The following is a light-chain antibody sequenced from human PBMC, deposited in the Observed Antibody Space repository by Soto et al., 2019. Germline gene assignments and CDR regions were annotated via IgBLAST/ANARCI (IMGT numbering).Light chain of an antibody. V-gene: IGKV3-20*01. CDR3: QQYGSSLLT. CDR2: GTS. CDR1: QSVSSKY. Sequence: EIGLTQSPGTLSLSPGERATLSCRASQSVSSKYLAWYQQKPGQAPMGLIYGTSIRASGVPERFSGGGSGTDFTLTITRLEPEDFAVYYCQQYGSSLLTFGPRTKVDF. J-gene: IGKJ3*01.